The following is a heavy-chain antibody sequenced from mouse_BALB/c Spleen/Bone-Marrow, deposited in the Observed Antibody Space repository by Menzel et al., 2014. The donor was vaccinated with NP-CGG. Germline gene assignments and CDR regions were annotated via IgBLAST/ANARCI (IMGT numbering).Heavy chain of an antibody. J-gene: IGHJ3*01. D-gene: IGHD2-14*01. CDR2: INPSSGYA. V-gene: IGHV1-4*01. Sequence: VQLQQSGAELARPGASVKMSCKASGYTFTSYTMHWVKQRPGQGLEWIGYINPSSGYANYNQKFKDKATLTADKSSSTAYMQLSSLTSEDSAVYYCARSAYYRSRFAYWGQGTLVTVSA. CDR3: ARSAYYRSRFAY. CDR1: GYTFTSYT.